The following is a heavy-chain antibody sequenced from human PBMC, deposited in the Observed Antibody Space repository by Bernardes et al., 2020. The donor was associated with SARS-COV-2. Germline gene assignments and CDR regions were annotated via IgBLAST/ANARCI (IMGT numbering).Heavy chain of an antibody. D-gene: IGHD3-3*01. CDR1: GGSISSSSYY. Sequence: SETLSLTCTVSGGSISSSSYYWGWILQPPGKGLEWIGSIYYSGSTYYNLSLKSRVTISVDTSKNQFSLKLSSVTAADTAVYYCARIITIFGVVPTDFDYWGQGTLVTVSS. CDR2: IYYSGST. CDR3: ARIITIFGVVPTDFDY. J-gene: IGHJ4*02. V-gene: IGHV4-39*01.